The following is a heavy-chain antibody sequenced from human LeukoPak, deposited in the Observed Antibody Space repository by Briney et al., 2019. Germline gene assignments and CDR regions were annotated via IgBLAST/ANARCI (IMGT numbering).Heavy chain of an antibody. CDR3: ARVHESNYYDSSGYRWEPRYYYYYYMDV. V-gene: IGHV3-53*01. CDR2: IYSGGST. J-gene: IGHJ6*03. D-gene: IGHD3-22*01. Sequence: GGSLRLSCAASGFTVSSNYMSWVRQAPGKGLEWVSVIYSGGSTYYADSVKGRFTISRDNSKNTLYLQMNSLRAEDTAVYYCARVHESNYYDSSGYRWEPRYYYYYYMDVWGKGTTVTVSS. CDR1: GFTVSSNY.